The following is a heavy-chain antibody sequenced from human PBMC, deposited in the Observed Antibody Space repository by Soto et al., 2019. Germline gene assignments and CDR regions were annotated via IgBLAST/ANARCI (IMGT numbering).Heavy chain of an antibody. J-gene: IGHJ4*02. V-gene: IGHV4-39*01. CDR2: IYYSGST. CDR1: GGSISSSSYY. CDR3: SSYYCGSGQPNLKMFDY. D-gene: IGHD3-10*01. Sequence: SETLSLTCTVSGGSISSSSYYWGWIRQPQEKGLEWIGSIYYSGSTYYNPSLKSRVTISGDTSKNQFSLKLSSVTAADTAVYYCSSYYCGSGQPNLKMFDYWCQGSLVTVSS.